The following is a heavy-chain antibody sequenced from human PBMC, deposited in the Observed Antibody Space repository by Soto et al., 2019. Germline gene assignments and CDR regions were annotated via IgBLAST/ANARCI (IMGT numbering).Heavy chain of an antibody. CDR1: GYTFTSYA. CDR2: INAGNGNT. V-gene: IGHV1-3*01. CDR3: ARDGPLFNVEPFDY. D-gene: IGHD1-26*01. J-gene: IGHJ4*02. Sequence: ASVKVSCKASGYTFTSYAMHWVRQAPGQRLEWMGWINAGNGNTKYSQKFQGRVTITRDTSASTAYMELRSLRSEDTAVYYCARDGPLFNVEPFDYWGQGNXVPVSS.